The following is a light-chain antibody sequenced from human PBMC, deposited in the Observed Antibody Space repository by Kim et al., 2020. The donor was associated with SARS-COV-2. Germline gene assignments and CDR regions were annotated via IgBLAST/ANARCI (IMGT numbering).Light chain of an antibody. CDR2: DVG. V-gene: IGLV2-14*03. Sequence: QSVLTQPASVSGSPGQSITISCTGTSSNVGGYNYVSWYQQHPGKAPKLMIHDVGTRPSGVSDRFSGPKSGNTASLTISGLQTEDEADYYCSSYTTTTTQVFGGGTQLTVL. J-gene: IGLJ2*01. CDR1: SSNVGGYNY. CDR3: SSYTTTTTQV.